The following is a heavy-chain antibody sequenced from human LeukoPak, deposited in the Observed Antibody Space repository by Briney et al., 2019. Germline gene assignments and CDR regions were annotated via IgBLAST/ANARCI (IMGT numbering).Heavy chain of an antibody. CDR2: INHSGST. Sequence: GSLRLSCAASGFTFSSYGMSWVRQAPGKGLEWIGEINHSGSTNYNPSLKSRVTISVDTSKNQFSLKLSSVTAADTAVYYCARQRWLQPYYFDYWGQGTLVTVSS. CDR3: ARQRWLQPYYFDY. D-gene: IGHD5-24*01. V-gene: IGHV4-34*01. J-gene: IGHJ4*02. CDR1: GFTFSSYG.